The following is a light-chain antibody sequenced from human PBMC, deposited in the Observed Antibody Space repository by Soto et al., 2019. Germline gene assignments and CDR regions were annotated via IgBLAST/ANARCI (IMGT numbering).Light chain of an antibody. J-gene: IGLJ3*02. CDR1: SSDVGDRNY. V-gene: IGLV2-14*01. CDR3: SSYTNIGTWV. CDR2: EVN. Sequence: QSALTQPASVSGSPGQSITISCTGTSSDVGDRNYVSWYQQRLGKGPKLIIYEVNNRPSGVSNRFSGSKSGNTASLTISGLQTEDEADYHCSSYTNIGTWVFGGGTKVTVL.